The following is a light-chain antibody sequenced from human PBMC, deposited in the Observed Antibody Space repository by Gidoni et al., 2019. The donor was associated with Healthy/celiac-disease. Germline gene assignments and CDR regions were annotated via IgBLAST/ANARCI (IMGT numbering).Light chain of an antibody. Sequence: DIVMTQSPDSLAVSLGERATIKCKSSQSVLYSSNNKNYLAWYQQKPGQPPKLLIYWASTRESGVPDRFSGSGSGTDFALTISSLQAEDVAVYYCQRYYSTRGFTFGPGTKVDIK. V-gene: IGKV4-1*01. CDR2: WAS. CDR1: QSVLYSSNNKNY. CDR3: QRYYSTRGFT. J-gene: IGKJ3*01.